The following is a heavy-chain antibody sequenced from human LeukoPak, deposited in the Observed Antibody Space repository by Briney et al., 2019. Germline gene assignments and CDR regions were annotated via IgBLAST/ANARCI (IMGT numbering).Heavy chain of an antibody. D-gene: IGHD6-19*01. CDR1: GYTFTSYD. J-gene: IGHJ4*02. Sequence: GASVKVSCKASGYTFTSYDINWVRQATGQGLEWMGWMNPNSGNTGYAQKFQGRVTMTRNTSISTAYMELSSLRSEDTAVYYCWICSGWYGTYYFDYWGQGTLVTVSS. CDR2: MNPNSGNT. V-gene: IGHV1-8*01. CDR3: WICSGWYGTYYFDY.